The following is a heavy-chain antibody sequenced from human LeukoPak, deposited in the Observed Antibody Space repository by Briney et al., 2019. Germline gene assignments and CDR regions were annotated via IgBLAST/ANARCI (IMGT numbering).Heavy chain of an antibody. V-gene: IGHV4-61*01. CDR1: GGSVSSGSYY. J-gene: IGHJ5*02. CDR2: IYYSGST. CDR3: ARGTPHYYGSGTYYVGRFDP. D-gene: IGHD3-10*01. Sequence: PSETLSLTCTVSGGSVSSGSYYWSWIRQPPGKGLEWIGYIYYSGSTNYNPSLKSRVTISVDTSKNQFSLKLSSVTAADTTVYYCARGTPHYYGSGTYYVGRFDPWGQGTLVTVSS.